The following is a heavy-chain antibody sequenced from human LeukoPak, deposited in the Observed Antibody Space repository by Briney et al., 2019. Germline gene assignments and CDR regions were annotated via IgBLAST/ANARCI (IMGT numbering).Heavy chain of an antibody. CDR2: LIPFFNTT. J-gene: IGHJ5*01. V-gene: IGHV1-69*06. Sequence: ASVKVSCKASGCTFNNYAVSWVRQAPGQGLEWMGKLIPFFNTTYYAQKVQGRVTITADKSTTTAYMELSALRSEHTAVYYCARADDRSGSYYILGFDSWGQGTLVTVSS. D-gene: IGHD3-22*01. CDR1: GCTFNNYA. CDR3: ARADDRSGSYYILGFDS.